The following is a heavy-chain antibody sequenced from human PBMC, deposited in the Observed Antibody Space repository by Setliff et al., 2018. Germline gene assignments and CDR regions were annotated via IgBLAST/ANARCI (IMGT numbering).Heavy chain of an antibody. CDR1: GYNFNIFW. J-gene: IGHJ4*02. D-gene: IGHD5-12*01. CDR3: ARQRGNSGYDYYY. V-gene: IGHV5-51*01. CDR2: IYPGDSDA. Sequence: GESLKISCKASGYNFNIFWIGWVRQMPGKGLEWMGIIYPGDSDARYSPSFQGQVTISVDKSTTTAYLQWSSLEASDTAMYYCARQRGNSGYDYYYWGQGTLVTVSS.